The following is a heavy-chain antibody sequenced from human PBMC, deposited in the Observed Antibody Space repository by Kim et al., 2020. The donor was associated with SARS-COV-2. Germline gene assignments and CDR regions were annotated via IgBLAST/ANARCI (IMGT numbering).Heavy chain of an antibody. V-gene: IGHV3-21*01. D-gene: IGHD3-10*01. CDR3: ASDLLPRSLFRGGPFYYFDY. Sequence: GGSLRLSCAASGFTFSSYSMNWVRQAPGKGLEWVSSISSSSSYIYYADSVKGRFTISRDNAKNSLYLQMNSLRAEDTAVYYCASDLLPRSLFRGGPFYYFDYWGQGTLVTVSS. CDR1: GFTFSSYS. CDR2: ISSSSSYI. J-gene: IGHJ4*02.